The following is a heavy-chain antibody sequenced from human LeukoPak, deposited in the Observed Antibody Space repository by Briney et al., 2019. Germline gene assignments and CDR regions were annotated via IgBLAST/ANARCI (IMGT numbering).Heavy chain of an antibody. D-gene: IGHD1-26*01. J-gene: IGHJ4*02. Sequence: GGSLRLSCAASGFTFSTYAMHWVRQAPGKGLEYVSAISSNGGSTYYANSVKGRFTISRDNSKNTLYLQMNSLRAEDTAVYYCAKVLFSGSYYSFDYWGQGTLVTVSS. CDR1: GFTFSTYA. V-gene: IGHV3-64*01. CDR2: ISSNGGST. CDR3: AKVLFSGSYYSFDY.